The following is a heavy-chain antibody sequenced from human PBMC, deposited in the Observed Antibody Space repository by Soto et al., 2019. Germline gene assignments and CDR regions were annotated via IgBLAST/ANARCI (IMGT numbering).Heavy chain of an antibody. CDR1: SDSISNYD. D-gene: IGHD3-3*01. V-gene: IGHV4-59*08. J-gene: IGHJ6*02. CDR3: ARLLYDFWSGYYRRGPLDV. Sequence: SETLSLTSTVSSDSISNYDCSWFRQPPGKGLEWIGYMHYNGYTSYNPSLRSRVTISVDTSKNQFSLKLTSVTVADTAVYYCARLLYDFWSGYYRRGPLDVWGQGTTVTVSS. CDR2: MHYNGYT.